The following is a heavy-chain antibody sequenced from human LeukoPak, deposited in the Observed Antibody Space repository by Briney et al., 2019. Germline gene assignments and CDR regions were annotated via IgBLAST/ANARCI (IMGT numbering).Heavy chain of an antibody. Sequence: ASVKVSCKVSGYTLTELSMHWVRQAPGKGLEWMGGFDPEDGETIYAQKFQGRVTMTEDTSTDTAYMELSSLRSEDTAVYYCATEFGVTMVRGVPFDYWGQGTRVSVSS. CDR1: GYTLTELS. V-gene: IGHV1-24*01. J-gene: IGHJ4*02. D-gene: IGHD3-10*01. CDR3: ATEFGVTMVRGVPFDY. CDR2: FDPEDGET.